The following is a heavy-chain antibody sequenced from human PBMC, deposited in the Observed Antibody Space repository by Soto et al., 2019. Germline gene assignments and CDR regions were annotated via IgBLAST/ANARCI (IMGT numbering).Heavy chain of an antibody. V-gene: IGHV3-23*01. D-gene: IGHD6-13*01. CDR3: AKDLGDHSWSFDY. CDR2: ISGSGGST. Sequence: EVQLLESGGGLVQPGGSLRLSCAASGFTFSSYAMSWVRQAPGKGLEWVSAISGSGGSTYYADSVKGRFTISRDNSQNTLYLQMNSLRAEDTAVYYCAKDLGDHSWSFDYWGQGTLVTVSS. J-gene: IGHJ4*02. CDR1: GFTFSSYA.